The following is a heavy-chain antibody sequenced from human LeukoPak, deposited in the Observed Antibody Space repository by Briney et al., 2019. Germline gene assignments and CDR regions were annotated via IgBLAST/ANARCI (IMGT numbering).Heavy chain of an antibody. D-gene: IGHD3-3*01. CDR1: GLTFRRYG. CDR3: ARDKYYDFWSGYYPYYYYYMDV. V-gene: IGHV3-30*19. J-gene: IGHJ6*03. CDR2: IESDESIR. Sequence: GGSLRLSCAASGLTFRRYGMHWVRQTPGKGLEWVAFIESDESIRQYADLVKGRFTISRDNSKNTLYLQMNSMRAEDTAVYYCARDKYYDFWSGYYPYYYYYMDVWGKGTTVTVSS.